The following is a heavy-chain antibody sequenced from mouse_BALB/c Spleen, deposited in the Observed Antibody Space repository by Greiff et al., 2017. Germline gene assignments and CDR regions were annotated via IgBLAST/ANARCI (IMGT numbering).Heavy chain of an antibody. CDR3: ASWYGDFDY. D-gene: IGHD1-1*02. CDR1: GYTFTSYW. V-gene: IGHV1-87*01. Sequence: VKLQESGAELARPGASVKLSCKASGYTFTSYWMQWVKQRPGQGLEWIGAIYPGDGDTRYTQKFKGKATLTADKSSSTAYMQLSSLASEDSAVYYCASWYGDFDYWGQGTTLTVSS. J-gene: IGHJ2*01. CDR2: IYPGDGDT.